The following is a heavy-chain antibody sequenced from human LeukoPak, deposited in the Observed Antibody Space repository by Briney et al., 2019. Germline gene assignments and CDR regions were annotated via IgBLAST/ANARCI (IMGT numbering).Heavy chain of an antibody. CDR1: GGTFSSYA. CDR3: VREGIQLSDAFDI. Sequence: ASVKVCCKASGGTFSSYAISWVGQAPGQGLEWMGWIRANNSNTKYAQKFQGRVTMTTDTSTRTAFMELGRLISDDTAVYYCVREGIQLSDAFDIWGQGTMVTVSS. D-gene: IGHD5-18*01. J-gene: IGHJ3*02. V-gene: IGHV1-18*01. CDR2: IRANNSNT.